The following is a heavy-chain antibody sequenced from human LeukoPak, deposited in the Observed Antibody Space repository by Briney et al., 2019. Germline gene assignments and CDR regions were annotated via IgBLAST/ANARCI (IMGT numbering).Heavy chain of an antibody. CDR2: IYYSGST. V-gene: IGHV4-39*02. J-gene: IGHJ3*02. D-gene: IGHD1-1*01. Sequence: NPSETLSLTCTVSGGSISSSSYYWGWIRQPPGKGLEWIGSIYYSGSTYYNPSLKSRVTISVDTSKNQFSLKLSSVTAADTAVYYCARDLGVATGTFRLVAFDIWGQGTTVTVSS. CDR3: ARDLGVATGTFRLVAFDI. CDR1: GGSISSSSYY.